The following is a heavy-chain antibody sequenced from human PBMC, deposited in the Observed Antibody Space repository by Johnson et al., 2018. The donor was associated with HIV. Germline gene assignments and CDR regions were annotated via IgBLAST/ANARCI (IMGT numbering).Heavy chain of an antibody. CDR1: EFTFSDYA. D-gene: IGHD5-18*01. CDR3: ARERVVFASQSYSYGHDAFDI. J-gene: IGHJ3*02. Sequence: QVQLVESGGGVVQPGRSLSLSCVASEFTFSDYAMHWVRQAPGRGLESMALISHDGINKYYADSVRGRFTISRDNSKSTLYLQMNSLRAEDTAVYYCARERVVFASQSYSYGHDAFDIWGQGTMVTVSS. V-gene: IGHV3-30*14. CDR2: ISHDGINK.